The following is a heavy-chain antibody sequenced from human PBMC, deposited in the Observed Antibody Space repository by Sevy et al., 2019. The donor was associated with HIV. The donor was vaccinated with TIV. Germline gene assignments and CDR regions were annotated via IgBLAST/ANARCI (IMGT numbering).Heavy chain of an antibody. J-gene: IGHJ6*02. Sequence: ASVKVSCKAFGGTFSSYAISWVRQAPGQGLEWMGGIIPIFGTANYAQKFQGRVTITADESTSTAYMELSSLRSEDTAVYYCAREGATGNIYYGMDVWGQGTTVTVSS. V-gene: IGHV1-69*13. D-gene: IGHD1-26*01. CDR3: AREGATGNIYYGMDV. CDR1: GGTFSSYA. CDR2: IIPIFGTA.